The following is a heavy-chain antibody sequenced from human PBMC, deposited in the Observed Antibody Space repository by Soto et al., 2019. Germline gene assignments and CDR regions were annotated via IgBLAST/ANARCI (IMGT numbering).Heavy chain of an antibody. Sequence: QVQLQESGPGLVKPSQTLSLTCTVSGGSISSGGYYWSWIRQHPGKGLEWTGYIYYSGSTYYNPSLKSRVTISGDTCKNQFSLKLSSVTAADTAVYYCARGGVVVAATRYYYYGMDVWGQGTTVTVSS. CDR3: ARGGVVVAATRYYYYGMDV. CDR1: GGSISSGGYY. D-gene: IGHD2-15*01. J-gene: IGHJ6*02. CDR2: IYYSGST. V-gene: IGHV4-31*03.